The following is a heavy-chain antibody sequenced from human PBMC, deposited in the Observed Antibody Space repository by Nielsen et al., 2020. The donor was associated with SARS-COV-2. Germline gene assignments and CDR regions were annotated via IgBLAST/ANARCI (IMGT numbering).Heavy chain of an antibody. V-gene: IGHV3-30*04. CDR2: ISYDGTYK. CDR3: ARDISPYSGIDY. D-gene: IGHD2-15*01. Sequence: GGSLRLSCTASGFTFSTYAVHWVRQAPGKGLEPVSSISYDGTYKYYADSVKGRFTISRDNAKNSLYLQMNSLRAEDTAVYYCARDISPYSGIDYWGQGTLVTVSS. CDR1: GFTFSTYA. J-gene: IGHJ4*02.